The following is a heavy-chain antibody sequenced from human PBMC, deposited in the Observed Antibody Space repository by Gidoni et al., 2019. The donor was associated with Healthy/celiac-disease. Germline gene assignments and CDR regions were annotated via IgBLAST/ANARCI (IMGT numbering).Heavy chain of an antibody. V-gene: IGHV1-2*06. CDR2: INPNSGGT. D-gene: IGHD3-3*01. CDR1: GYTFTGYY. CDR3: AGDYDFWSGYYTGAFDI. Sequence: QVQLVQSGAEVKKPGASVKVSCKASGYTFTGYYMHWVRQAPGQGLEWMGRINPNSGGTNYAQKFQGRVTMTRDTSISTAYMELSRLRSDDTAVYYCAGDYDFWSGYYTGAFDIWGQGTMVTVSS. J-gene: IGHJ3*02.